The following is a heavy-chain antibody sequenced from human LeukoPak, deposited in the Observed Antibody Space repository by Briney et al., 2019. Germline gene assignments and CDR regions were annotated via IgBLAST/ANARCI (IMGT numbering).Heavy chain of an antibody. J-gene: IGHJ3*02. Sequence: SETLSLTCTVSGGSISSGSYYGRWIRQPAGRGLEWIVRIYTSGSTNYNPSLKSRVTISVDTSKNQFSLKLSSVTAADTAVYYCATTPQRGYSYGWGTDAFDIWGQGTMVTVSS. CDR1: GGSISSGSYY. V-gene: IGHV4-61*02. CDR3: ATTPQRGYSYGWGTDAFDI. CDR2: IYTSGST. D-gene: IGHD5-18*01.